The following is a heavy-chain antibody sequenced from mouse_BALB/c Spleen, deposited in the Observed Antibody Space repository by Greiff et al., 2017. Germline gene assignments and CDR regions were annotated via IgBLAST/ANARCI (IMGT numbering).Heavy chain of an antibody. CDR2: IYPGNSDT. Sequence: EVQLQESGTVLARPGASVKMSCKASGYTFTSYWMHWVKQRPGQGLEWIGAIYPGNSDTSYNQKFKGKAKLTAVTSTSTAYMELSSLTNEDSAVYYCTSLITTATGYYAMDYWGQGTSVTVSS. V-gene: IGHV1-5*01. CDR3: TSLITTATGYYAMDY. CDR1: GYTFTSYW. J-gene: IGHJ4*01. D-gene: IGHD1-2*01.